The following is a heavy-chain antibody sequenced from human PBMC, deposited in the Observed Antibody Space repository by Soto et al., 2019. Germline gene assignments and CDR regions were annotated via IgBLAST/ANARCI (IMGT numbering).Heavy chain of an antibody. CDR1: GGSISSYY. J-gene: IGHJ4*02. CDR2: IYYSGST. CDR3: ARGYDFWSGYPYFDY. D-gene: IGHD3-3*01. Sequence: LSLTCTVSGGSISSYYWSWIRQPPGKGLEWIGYIYYSGSTNYNPSLKSRVTISVDTSKNQFSLKLSSVTAADTAVYYCARGYDFWSGYPYFDYWGQGTLVTVSS. V-gene: IGHV4-59*01.